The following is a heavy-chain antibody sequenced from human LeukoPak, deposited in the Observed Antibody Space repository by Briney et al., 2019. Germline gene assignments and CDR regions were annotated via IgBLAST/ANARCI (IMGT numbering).Heavy chain of an antibody. CDR3: ATGYCSGGSWYSHPEEAFDI. CDR2: ISGSGGRT. J-gene: IGHJ3*02. V-gene: IGHV3-23*01. D-gene: IGHD2-15*01. CDR1: RFNLSSYA. Sequence: PGASLRLSCVASRFNLSSYAMGWVRRARGRGLEWVSPISGSGGRTYYAGSVNGRFTISRDNSKNTLYLQMNSLRAEDTAVYDCATGYCSGGSWYSHPEEAFDIRGQGTMVTVSS.